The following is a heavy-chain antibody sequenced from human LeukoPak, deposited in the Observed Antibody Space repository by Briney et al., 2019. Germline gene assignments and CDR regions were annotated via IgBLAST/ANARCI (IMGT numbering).Heavy chain of an antibody. J-gene: IGHJ4*02. CDR3: AKDGMWADRSGYYYDY. CDR2: IRYDGSNK. Sequence: GGSLRLSCAASGFTFSSYGMHWVRQAPGKGLEWVTFIRYDGSNKYSADSVKGRFTISRDNSKNTLYLQMNSLRAEDTAVYYCAKDGMWADRSGYYYDYWGQGTLVTVSS. CDR1: GFTFSSYG. V-gene: IGHV3-30*02. D-gene: IGHD3-22*01.